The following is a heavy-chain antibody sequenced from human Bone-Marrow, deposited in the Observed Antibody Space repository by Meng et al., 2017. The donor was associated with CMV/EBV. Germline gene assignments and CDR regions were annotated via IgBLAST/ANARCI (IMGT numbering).Heavy chain of an antibody. J-gene: IGHJ4*02. Sequence: SETLSLTCTVSGGSISSSSYYWGWIRQPPGKGLEWIGSIYYSGSTYYNPSLKSRVTISVDTSKNQCSLKLSSVTAADTAVDYCARDHPRNWELHGVGFDYWGQGTLVTVSS. CDR1: GGSISSSSYY. D-gene: IGHD1-26*01. CDR3: ARDHPRNWELHGVGFDY. V-gene: IGHV4-39*07. CDR2: IYYSGST.